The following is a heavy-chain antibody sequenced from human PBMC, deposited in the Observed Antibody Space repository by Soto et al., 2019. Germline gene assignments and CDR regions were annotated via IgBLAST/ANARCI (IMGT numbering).Heavy chain of an antibody. J-gene: IGHJ3*02. V-gene: IGHV3-7*01. Sequence: GGSLRLSCAASGFTFSSYWMSWVRQAPGKGLEWVANIKQDGSEKYYVDSVKGRFTISRDNAKNSLYLQMNSLRAEDTAVYYCARDPSVLRFLEWSPDAFDIWSQGTMVTVSS. D-gene: IGHD3-3*01. CDR2: IKQDGSEK. CDR3: ARDPSVLRFLEWSPDAFDI. CDR1: GFTFSSYW.